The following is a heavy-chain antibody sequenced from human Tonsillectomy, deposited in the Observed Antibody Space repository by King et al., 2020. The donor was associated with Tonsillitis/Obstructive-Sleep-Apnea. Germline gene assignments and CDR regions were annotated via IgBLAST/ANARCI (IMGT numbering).Heavy chain of an antibody. V-gene: IGHV3-53*01. Sequence: VQLVESGGDFIQPGGSLRLSCAASGFAVSRAYMSWGRQAPGKGLEWVSVFFMGGSTFYADSVKGRFTISRDNSKNTLDLQMNSLRAEDTAVYYCASSPVSVSSFYFDYWGQGTLVTVSS. CDR2: FFMGGST. J-gene: IGHJ4*02. CDR3: ASSPVSVSSFYFDY. D-gene: IGHD6-6*01. CDR1: GFAVSRAY.